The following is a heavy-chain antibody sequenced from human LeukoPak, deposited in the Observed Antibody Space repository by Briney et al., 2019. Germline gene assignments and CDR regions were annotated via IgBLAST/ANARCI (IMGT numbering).Heavy chain of an antibody. CDR1: GYTFTNNW. CDR3: ARDHSVGDIAWWFDP. J-gene: IGHJ5*02. CDR2: INPTGTST. V-gene: IGHV1-46*01. Sequence: ASVKVSCKTAGYTFTNNWMHWVRQAPGQGLEWVGVINPTGTSTLYAQNFQGRVTLPRDMSPTTDYMELRSLTSEDTAVYYCARDHSVGDIAWWFDPWGQGTLVSVSS. D-gene: IGHD3-10*01.